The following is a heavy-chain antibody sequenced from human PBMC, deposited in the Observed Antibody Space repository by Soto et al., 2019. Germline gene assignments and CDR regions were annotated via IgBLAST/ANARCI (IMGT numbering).Heavy chain of an antibody. J-gene: IGHJ4*02. CDR2: INPNSGGT. CDR1: GYTFTGYY. V-gene: IGHV1-2*02. Sequence: GPSVKVSCKASGYTFTGYYMHWVRQAPGQGLEGMGWINPNSGGTNYAQKFQGRVTMTRDTSISTAYMELSRLRSDDTAVYYCAAYYDSSGYYTLNYWGQGTLVTVSS. CDR3: AAYYDSSGYYTLNY. D-gene: IGHD3-22*01.